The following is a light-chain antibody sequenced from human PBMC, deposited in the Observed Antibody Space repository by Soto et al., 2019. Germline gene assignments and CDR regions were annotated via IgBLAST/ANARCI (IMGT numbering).Light chain of an antibody. CDR3: GSWDSSLSAYV. V-gene: IGLV2-14*02. CDR2: EVT. CDR1: SSYVGTHDL. Sequence: QSVLTQPASVSGSPGQSITISCTGISSYVGTHDLVSWYQQHPGKAPKLMVYEVTKRPSGVSNRFSGSKSGTSATLGITGFQTGDEADYYCGSWDSSLSAYVFGTGTKVTVL. J-gene: IGLJ1*01.